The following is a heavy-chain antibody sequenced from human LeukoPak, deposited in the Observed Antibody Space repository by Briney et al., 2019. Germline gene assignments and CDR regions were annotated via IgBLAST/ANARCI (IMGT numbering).Heavy chain of an antibody. CDR2: IKQDGSEK. V-gene: IGHV3-7*03. Sequence: GGSVRLSCAASGFTFSSYWMSWVRQAPGKGLEWVANIKQDGSEKYYVDSVKGRFTISRDNAKNSLYLQMNSLRAEDTAVYYCAKDRSRYYDSSGYYPDPFDYWGQGTLVTVSS. D-gene: IGHD3-22*01. CDR3: AKDRSRYYDSSGYYPDPFDY. CDR1: GFTFSSYW. J-gene: IGHJ4*02.